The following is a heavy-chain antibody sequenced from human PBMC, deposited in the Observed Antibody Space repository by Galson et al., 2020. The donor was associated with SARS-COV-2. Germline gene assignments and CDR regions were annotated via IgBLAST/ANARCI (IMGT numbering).Heavy chain of an antibody. J-gene: IGHJ4*02. CDR1: GYTFTGYY. CDR2: INPNSGGT. D-gene: IGHD4-17*01. CDR3: ARGGPIYGVDY. V-gene: IGHV1-2*02. Sequence: ASVKVSCKASGYTFTGYYMYWVRQAPGQGLEWMGWINPNSGGTSYAQKFQDRVTMTRDTSISTAYMELSRLRSDDTAVYYCARGGPIYGVDYWGQGTLVTVSS.